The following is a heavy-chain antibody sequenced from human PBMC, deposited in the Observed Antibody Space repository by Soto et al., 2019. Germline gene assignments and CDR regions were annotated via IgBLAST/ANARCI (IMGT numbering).Heavy chain of an antibody. CDR3: ARDGGYCSADTCYSGVGFFNL. J-gene: IGHJ2*01. D-gene: IGHD2-15*01. V-gene: IGHV3-30-3*01. CDR1: GFTFNTFA. Sequence: QVQLVESGGGVVQPGRSLRLSCEASGFTFNTFAMHWVRQAPGKGLEWVAIISYDGTSNYYADSVKGRFTISRDNSKNTLYLRMTGLRAEDTAMYYCARDGGYCSADTCYSGVGFFNLWGRGTLVTVSS. CDR2: ISYDGTSN.